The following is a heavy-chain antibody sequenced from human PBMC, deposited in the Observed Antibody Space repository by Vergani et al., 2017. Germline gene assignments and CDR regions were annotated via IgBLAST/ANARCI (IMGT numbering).Heavy chain of an antibody. CDR3: ARDPTYYDFWSGYYFDY. D-gene: IGHD3-3*01. Sequence: QVQLVESGGGVVQPGGSLRLSCAASGFTFNSYGMHWVRQAPGKGLEWVASIRSDESRRYYGDSMEGPFTISRDNSKNTLYLQMKSLRPEDTAVYYCARDPTYYDFWSGYYFDYWGQGTLVTVSS. J-gene: IGHJ4*02. CDR2: IRSDESRR. CDR1: GFTFNSYG. V-gene: IGHV3-30*02.